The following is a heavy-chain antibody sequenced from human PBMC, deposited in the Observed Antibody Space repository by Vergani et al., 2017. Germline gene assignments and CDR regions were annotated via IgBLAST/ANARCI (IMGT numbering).Heavy chain of an antibody. D-gene: IGHD5-18*01. Sequence: QVQLVQSGAEVKKPGSSVKVSCKASGGTFSSYAISWVRQAPGQGLEWMGRIIPILGTANYAQKFQGRVTITADESTSTAYMELSSLRSEDTAVYYCARGGGYSYERKTQYGMDVWGQGTTVTVSS. CDR1: GGTFSSYA. J-gene: IGHJ6*02. CDR3: ARGGGYSYERKTQYGMDV. V-gene: IGHV1-69*11. CDR2: IIPILGTA.